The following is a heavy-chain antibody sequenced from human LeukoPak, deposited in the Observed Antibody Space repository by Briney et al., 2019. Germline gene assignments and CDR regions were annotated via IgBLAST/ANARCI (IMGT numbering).Heavy chain of an antibody. J-gene: IGHJ3*02. CDR1: GLTFSNSW. D-gene: IGHD2-21*02. CDR3: ARDPYCGGDCYSGFGAFDI. Sequence: PGGSLRLSCAASGLTFSNSWMSWVRQAPGKGLEWVANIKQDGSEEVYVDSVKGRFTISRDNAKNSLYLQMNRLRAEDTAVYYCARDPYCGGDCYSGFGAFDIWGQGTMVTVSS. V-gene: IGHV3-7*03. CDR2: IKQDGSEE.